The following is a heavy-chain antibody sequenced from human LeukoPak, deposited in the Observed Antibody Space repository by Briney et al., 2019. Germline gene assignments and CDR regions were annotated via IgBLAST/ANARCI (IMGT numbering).Heavy chain of an antibody. CDR3: ARDGYYYDSSGKGPFDH. CDR1: GFTFSDYY. J-gene: IGHJ4*02. CDR2: ISSSSSYT. Sequence: GGSLRLSCAASGFTFSDYYMSWIRQGPGKGLEWVSYISSSSSYTNYADSVKGRFTISRDNAKKLVYLQMNSLRAEDTAVYYCARDGYYYDSSGKGPFDHWGQGTLVTVSS. V-gene: IGHV3-11*05. D-gene: IGHD3-22*01.